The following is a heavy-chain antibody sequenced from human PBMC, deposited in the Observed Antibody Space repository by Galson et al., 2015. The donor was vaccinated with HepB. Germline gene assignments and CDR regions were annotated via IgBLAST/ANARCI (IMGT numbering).Heavy chain of an antibody. CDR2: MNPNSGNT. CDR1: GYTFTNYD. J-gene: IGHJ5*02. Sequence: SVKVSCKASGYTFTNYDINWVRQATGQGLEWMGWMNPNSGNTGYAQKFQGRVTMTRNTSISTAYTELSSLRSEDTAVYYCARGYPRIVVVPAARRYWFDPWGQGTLVTVSS. V-gene: IGHV1-8*01. CDR3: ARGYPRIVVVPAARRYWFDP. D-gene: IGHD2-2*01.